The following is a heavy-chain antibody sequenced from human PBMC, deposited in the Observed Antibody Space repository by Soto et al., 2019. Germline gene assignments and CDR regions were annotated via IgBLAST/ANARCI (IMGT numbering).Heavy chain of an antibody. J-gene: IGHJ5*02. Sequence: SETLSLTCAVSGASIGSGGWWSWVRQPPGKGLEWIAEIFHDGNTNYSPSLKSRVTISVDKSQNQFSLNVYSVTAADTAVYYCARHEGWTGPDQWGQGXLVTVYS. CDR1: GASIGSGGW. V-gene: IGHV4-4*02. CDR2: IFHDGNT. D-gene: IGHD2-8*02. CDR3: ARHEGWTGPDQ.